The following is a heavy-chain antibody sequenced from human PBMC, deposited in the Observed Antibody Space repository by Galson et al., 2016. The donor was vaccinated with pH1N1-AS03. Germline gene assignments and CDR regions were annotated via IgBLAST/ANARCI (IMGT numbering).Heavy chain of an antibody. J-gene: IGHJ4*02. CDR1: GYTFTRNY. CDR3: ARGHDDSYGLTRLGYYFDY. D-gene: IGHD5-18*01. CDR2: INPSGGST. V-gene: IGHV1-46*03. Sequence: SVKVSCKASGYTFTRNYIHWVRQAPGQGLEWMGIINPSGGSTSYAQKFQGRVTMTRDTSTSTVCMGLSSLRSEDTAVYYCARGHDDSYGLTRLGYYFDYWGQGTLVTVSS.